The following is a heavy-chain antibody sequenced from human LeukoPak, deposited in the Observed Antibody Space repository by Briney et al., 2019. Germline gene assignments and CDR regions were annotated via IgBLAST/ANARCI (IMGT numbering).Heavy chain of an antibody. CDR2: IKQDGSEQ. J-gene: IGHJ5*02. Sequence: PGGSLRLSCAASGFTLTTYWMGWVRQAPGKGLEWVANIKQDGSEQYYVDSVKGRFTISRDNAKNSLSLQMNSLRAEDTAVYGSETYFWFDPWGQGTLVTVSS. D-gene: IGHD3-10*01. CDR3: ETYFWFDP. V-gene: IGHV3-7*01. CDR1: GFTLTTYW.